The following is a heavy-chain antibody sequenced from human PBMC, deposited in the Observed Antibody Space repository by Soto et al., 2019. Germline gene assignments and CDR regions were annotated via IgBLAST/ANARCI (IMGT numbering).Heavy chain of an antibody. Sequence: SETLSLTCTVSGGSISSYYWSWIRQPPGKGLEWIGYIYYSGSTNYNPSLKSRVTISVDTSKNQFSLKLSSVTAADTAVYYCARDGRAALRDYDILTGTLIYYGMDVWGQGTTVTVS. CDR1: GGSISSYY. CDR2: IYYSGST. D-gene: IGHD3-9*01. V-gene: IGHV4-59*01. CDR3: ARDGRAALRDYDILTGTLIYYGMDV. J-gene: IGHJ6*02.